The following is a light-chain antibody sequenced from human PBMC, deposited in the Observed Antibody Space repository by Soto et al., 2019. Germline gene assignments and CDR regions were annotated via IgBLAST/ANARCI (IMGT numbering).Light chain of an antibody. V-gene: IGKV1-9*01. CDR1: QGISSY. CDR3: QQYDTYPRT. Sequence: DISITHSPFSLSAPLGDSVTITCRASQGISSYLAWYQQNPGKAPKLLMYGASTLQSGVPSRFSGSAAGAEFTLSISSLQPEDSATYYCQQYDTYPRTFGQGTKVDI. CDR2: GAS. J-gene: IGKJ1*01.